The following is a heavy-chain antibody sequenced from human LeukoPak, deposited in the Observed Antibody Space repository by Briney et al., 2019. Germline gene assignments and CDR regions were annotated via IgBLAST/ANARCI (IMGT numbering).Heavy chain of an antibody. Sequence: ASVKVSCKASGYTFTSYDINWVRQATGQGLEWMGWMNPNSGNTGYAQKFQGRVTMTRNTSISTAYMELSSLRSEDTAVYYCARGSVIFGVVIPFGAWAQGTLVTVSS. CDR3: ARGSVIFGVVIPFGA. D-gene: IGHD3-3*01. V-gene: IGHV1-8*01. J-gene: IGHJ5*02. CDR1: GYTFTSYD. CDR2: MNPNSGNT.